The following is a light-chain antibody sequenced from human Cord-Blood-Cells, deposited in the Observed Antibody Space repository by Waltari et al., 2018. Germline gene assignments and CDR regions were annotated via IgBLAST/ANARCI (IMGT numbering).Light chain of an antibody. J-gene: IGLJ3*02. Sequence: QSVLTQPPSASGTPGLRVTIPCSGSSSNIGSNPVNWYQQLPGTAPKLLIYSNNQRPSGVPDRVSGSKSGTSASLAISGLQSEDEADYYCAAWDDSLNGWVCGGGTKLTVL. V-gene: IGLV1-44*01. CDR3: AAWDDSLNGWV. CDR1: SSNIGSNP. CDR2: SNN.